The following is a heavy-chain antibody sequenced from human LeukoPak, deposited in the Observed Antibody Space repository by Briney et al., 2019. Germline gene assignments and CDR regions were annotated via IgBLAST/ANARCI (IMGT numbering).Heavy chain of an antibody. CDR1: GFTFSNYW. CDR2: IKQDGSEK. CDR3: AKPHDILTDYWGNWFDP. J-gene: IGHJ5*02. D-gene: IGHD3-9*01. Sequence: GGSLRLSCAASGFTFSNYWMSWVRQAPGKGLEWVANIKQDGSEKYYVDSVKGRFTISRDNSKNTLYLQMNSLRAEDTALYYCAKPHDILTDYWGNWFDPWGQGTLVTVSP. V-gene: IGHV3-7*01.